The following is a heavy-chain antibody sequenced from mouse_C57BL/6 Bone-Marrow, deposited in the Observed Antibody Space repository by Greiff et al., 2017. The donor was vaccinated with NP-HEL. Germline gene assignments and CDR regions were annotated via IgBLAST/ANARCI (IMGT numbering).Heavy chain of an antibody. CDR1: GYTFTSYW. D-gene: IGHD4-1*01. CDR2: IDPSDSYT. CDR3: AREENWVLFAY. V-gene: IGHV1-69*01. Sequence: VQLQQSGAELVMPGASVKLSCKASGYTFTSYWMHWVKQRPGQGLEWIGEIDPSDSYTNYNQKFKGKSTLTVDKSSSAAYMQLSSLTSEDSAVYCCAREENWVLFAYGGQGTLVTVSA. J-gene: IGHJ3*01.